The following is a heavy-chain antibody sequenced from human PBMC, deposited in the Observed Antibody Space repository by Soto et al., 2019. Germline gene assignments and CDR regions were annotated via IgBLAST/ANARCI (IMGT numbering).Heavy chain of an antibody. V-gene: IGHV4-59*01. D-gene: IGHD6-13*01. Sequence: ASETLSLTCTVSGGSISSNYWTWIRQPPGKGLEWIGYVYNSGSTNYNPSLKSRVTISEDTSKSQFSLKVNSMTAADTAVYYCARYRREAVAGYTLDNWGQGILVTVSS. CDR1: GGSISSNY. CDR2: VYNSGST. J-gene: IGHJ4*02. CDR3: ARYRREAVAGYTLDN.